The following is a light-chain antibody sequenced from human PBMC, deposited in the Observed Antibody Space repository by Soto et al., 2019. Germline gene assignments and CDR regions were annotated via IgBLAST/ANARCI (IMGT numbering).Light chain of an antibody. J-gene: IGKJ1*01. Sequence: DIQMTQSPSSLSASVGDRVTITCRASQSIRNYFNWYQQKPGKAPKLLIYAASSLQSGVPSRFSGSRSGTDFTLTISDLEPADFGLYYCQQRLNWPPGFGQGTKVDIK. CDR1: QSIRNY. CDR3: QQRLNWPPG. V-gene: IGKV1-39*01. CDR2: AAS.